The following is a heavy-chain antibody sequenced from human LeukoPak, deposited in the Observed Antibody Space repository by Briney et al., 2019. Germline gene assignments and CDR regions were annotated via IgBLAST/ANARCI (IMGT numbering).Heavy chain of an antibody. CDR3: ARAVGYCSGGSCYDFDY. V-gene: IGHV1-69*13. J-gene: IGHJ4*02. CDR2: IILIFGTA. CDR1: GYTFTSYD. Sequence: ASVKVSCKASGYTFTSYDINWVRQAPGQGLEWMGGIILIFGTANYAQKFQGRVTITADESTSTAYMELSSLRSEDTTVYYCARAVGYCSGGSCYDFDYWGQGTLVTVSS. D-gene: IGHD2-15*01.